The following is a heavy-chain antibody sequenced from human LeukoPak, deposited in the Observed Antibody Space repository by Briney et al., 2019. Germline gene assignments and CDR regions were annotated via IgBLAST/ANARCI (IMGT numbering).Heavy chain of an antibody. J-gene: IGHJ5*02. V-gene: IGHV4-59*01. D-gene: IGHD3-10*01. Sequence: SETLSLTCTVSGGSISSYYWSWIRQPPGKGLEWIGYIYYSGSTNYNPSLKSRVTISVDTSKNQFSLKLSSVTAADTAVYYCARDGGAYYYGSGSYYNEKNWFDPWGQGTLVTVSS. CDR3: ARDGGAYYYGSGSYYNEKNWFDP. CDR2: IYYSGST. CDR1: GGSISSYY.